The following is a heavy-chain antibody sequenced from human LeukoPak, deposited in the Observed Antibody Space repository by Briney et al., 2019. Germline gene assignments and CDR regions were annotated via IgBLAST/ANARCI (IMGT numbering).Heavy chain of an antibody. Sequence: GGSLRLSCAASGFTFDDYAMHWVRQAPGKGLEWVSGISSSGGSTVYADSVKGRFTISRDNFRNTVFLQMNSLRAEDTAVYYCARGGSYLSAFDIWGQGTMVTVSS. J-gene: IGHJ3*02. V-gene: IGHV3-23*01. D-gene: IGHD1-26*01. CDR3: ARGGSYLSAFDI. CDR2: ISSSGGST. CDR1: GFTFDDYA.